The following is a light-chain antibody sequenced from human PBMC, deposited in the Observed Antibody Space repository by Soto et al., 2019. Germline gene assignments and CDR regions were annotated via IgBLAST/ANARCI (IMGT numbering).Light chain of an antibody. J-gene: IGKJ1*01. CDR2: GAS. Sequence: EIMMTQSPATLSVSPGDRATLSCRASQSVSSNLAWYQQKPGQAPRLLIYGASTRATGIPARFSGSGSGTEFTLTISSPQSEDFGVYYCQQYNSWPRTFGQGTKVDIK. CDR1: QSVSSN. CDR3: QQYNSWPRT. V-gene: IGKV3-15*01.